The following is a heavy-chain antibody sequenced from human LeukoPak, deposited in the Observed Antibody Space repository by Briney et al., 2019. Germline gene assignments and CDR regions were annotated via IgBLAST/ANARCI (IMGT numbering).Heavy chain of an antibody. CDR3: ARTTEGYCRGRSCYSYYYYMDV. J-gene: IGHJ6*03. Sequence: SETLSLTCTVSGGSISSYYWSWSRQPPGKGLEWIGYIYYSGSTNYNPSLKSRVTISVDTSKNQFSLKLSSVTAADTAVYYCARTTEGYCRGRSCYSYYYYMDVWGKGTTVTVSS. V-gene: IGHV4-59*01. CDR1: GGSISSYY. D-gene: IGHD2-15*01. CDR2: IYYSGST.